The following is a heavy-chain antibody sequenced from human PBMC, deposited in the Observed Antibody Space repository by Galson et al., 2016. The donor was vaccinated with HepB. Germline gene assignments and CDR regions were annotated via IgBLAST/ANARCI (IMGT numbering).Heavy chain of an antibody. V-gene: IGHV3-23*01. J-gene: IGHJ6*02. D-gene: IGHD3-3*01. CDR3: AKGSRRGFLEWLPRMERYYYGMDV. CDR2: ISGSGGST. CDR1: GFTFSSYA. Sequence: SLRLSCAASGFTFSSYAMSWVRQAPGKGLEWVSAISGSGGSTYYAGSVKGRFTISRDNSKNTLYLQMNSLRAEDTAVYYCAKGSRRGFLEWLPRMERYYYGMDVWGQGTTVTVSS.